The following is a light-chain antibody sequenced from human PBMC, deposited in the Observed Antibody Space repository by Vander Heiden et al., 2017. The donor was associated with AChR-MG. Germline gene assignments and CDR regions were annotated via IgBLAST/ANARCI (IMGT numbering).Light chain of an antibody. CDR1: QSLVSPDGNTY. J-gene: IGKJ5*01. Sequence: DVVMTQSPLSLPVPLGQPASISCRSSQSLVSPDGNTYLNWFHQRPGQAPRRLISGVSNRDSGVPGRFSGSGSGTDFTLEISRVEAGDVGTYYCMQGAQWPPTFGQGTRLEIK. CDR3: MQGAQWPPT. CDR2: GVS. V-gene: IGKV2-30*01.